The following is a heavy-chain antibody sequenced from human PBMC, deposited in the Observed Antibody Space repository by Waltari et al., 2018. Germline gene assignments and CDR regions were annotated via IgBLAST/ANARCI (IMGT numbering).Heavy chain of an antibody. CDR2: INHSGRP. CDR3: ARVGIYCTNGVCYYRYFDY. D-gene: IGHD2-8*01. J-gene: IGHJ4*02. Sequence: QVQLQQWGAGLLKPSETLSLTCAVYGGSFSGYYWSWIRQPPGKGLEWIGEINHSGRPSYNPSLKSRVTISVDTAKNQFSLKLSSVTAADTAVYYCARVGIYCTNGVCYYRYFDYWGQGTLVTVSS. V-gene: IGHV4-34*01. CDR1: GGSFSGYY.